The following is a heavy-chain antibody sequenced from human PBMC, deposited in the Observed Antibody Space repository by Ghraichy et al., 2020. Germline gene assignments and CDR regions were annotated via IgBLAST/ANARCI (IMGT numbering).Heavy chain of an antibody. V-gene: IGHV4-39*07. J-gene: IGHJ4*02. Sequence: SETLSLTCTVSGGSISSSSYYWGWIRQPPGKGLEWIASIYYSGSTYYNPSLKSRVTTSVETSKNQFSLHLSPVTAADTAIYYCARSEKLGGYGGYPTHFDYWGQGTLVAVSS. D-gene: IGHD5-12*01. CDR1: GGSISSSSYY. CDR2: IYYSGST. CDR3: ARSEKLGGYGGYPTHFDY.